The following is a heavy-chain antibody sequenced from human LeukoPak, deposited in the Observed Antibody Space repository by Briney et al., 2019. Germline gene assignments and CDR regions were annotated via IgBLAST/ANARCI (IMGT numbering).Heavy chain of an antibody. Sequence: GGSLRLSCAASGFIFDDYAMHWVGQAPGKGVEWVSGISWDSDSIDYADSVKGRFTISRDNAKNSLYLQMNSLRAEDTAVYYCARGVKRGYGDYGETFFVYWGQGTLVTVSS. V-gene: IGHV3-9*01. CDR2: ISWDSDSI. CDR3: ARGVKRGYGDYGETFFVY. D-gene: IGHD4-17*01. J-gene: IGHJ4*02. CDR1: GFIFDDYA.